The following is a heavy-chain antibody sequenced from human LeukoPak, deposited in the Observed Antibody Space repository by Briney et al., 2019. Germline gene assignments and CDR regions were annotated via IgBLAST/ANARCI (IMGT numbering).Heavy chain of an antibody. CDR1: GFTFSSYG. Sequence: GGSLRLSCAASGFTFSSYGMHWVRQAPGKGLEWVAFIRYDGSNKYYADSVKGRFTISRDNSKNTLYLQMNSLRAEDTAVYYCARGSYYGSGSYYNDYYGMDVWGQGTTVTVSS. V-gene: IGHV3-30*02. CDR2: IRYDGSNK. D-gene: IGHD3-10*01. J-gene: IGHJ6*02. CDR3: ARGSYYGSGSYYNDYYGMDV.